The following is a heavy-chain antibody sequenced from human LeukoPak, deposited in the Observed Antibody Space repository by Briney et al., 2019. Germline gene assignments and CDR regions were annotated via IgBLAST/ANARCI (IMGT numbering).Heavy chain of an antibody. CDR3: ARDLLYLGELSFVDY. D-gene: IGHD3-16*02. CDR1: GFTFSSYS. V-gene: IGHV3-21*01. Sequence: GGSLRLSCAASGFTFSSYSMNWVRQAPGKGLEWVSSISSSSSYIYYADSVKGRFTISRDNAKNSLYLQMNSLRAEDTAVYYCARDLLYLGELSFVDYWGQGTLVTVSS. CDR2: ISSSSSYI. J-gene: IGHJ4*02.